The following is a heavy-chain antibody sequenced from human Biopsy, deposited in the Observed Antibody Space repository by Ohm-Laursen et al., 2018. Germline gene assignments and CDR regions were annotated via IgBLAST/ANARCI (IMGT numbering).Heavy chain of an antibody. CDR2: INDSGRT. J-gene: IGHJ5*02. V-gene: IGHV4-34*01. CDR1: GGSFSGYY. Sequence: SETLSLTCGVSGGSFSGYYCSWIRQPPGKGLEWIGEINDSGRTNYHPSLRSRVTFSVDTSKNQFSLKLSSVTAADTAVYYCARGTNYYGSGQNRHWFDPWGQGTQVTVSS. D-gene: IGHD3-10*01. CDR3: ARGTNYYGSGQNRHWFDP.